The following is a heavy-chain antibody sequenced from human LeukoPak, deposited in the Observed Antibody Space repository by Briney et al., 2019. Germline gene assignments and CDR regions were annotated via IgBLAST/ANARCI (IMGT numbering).Heavy chain of an antibody. CDR1: GGSFSGYY. D-gene: IGHD3-22*01. V-gene: IGHV4-34*01. CDR3: ARHPHTDYYDSSGYYPNWFDP. Sequence: PSETLSLTCAVYGGSFSGYYWSWIRQLPGKGLEWIGEINHSGSTNYNPSLKSRVTISVDTSKNQFSLKLSFVTAADTAVYYCARHPHTDYYDSSGYYPNWFDPWGQGTLVTVSS. J-gene: IGHJ5*02. CDR2: INHSGST.